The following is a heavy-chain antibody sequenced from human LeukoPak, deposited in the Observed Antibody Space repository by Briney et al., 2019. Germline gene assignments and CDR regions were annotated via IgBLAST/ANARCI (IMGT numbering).Heavy chain of an antibody. CDR3: ARDPNGDYIGAFDM. CDR2: ISGSGGST. CDR1: GFTFSSYA. J-gene: IGHJ3*02. D-gene: IGHD4-17*01. Sequence: GGSLRLSCVASGFTFSSYAMSWVRQAPGKGLEWVSAISGSGGSTYYADSVKGRFTISRDNSKNTLYLQMNSLRAADTAVYYCARDPNGDYIGAFDMCGQGTKVTVSS. V-gene: IGHV3-23*01.